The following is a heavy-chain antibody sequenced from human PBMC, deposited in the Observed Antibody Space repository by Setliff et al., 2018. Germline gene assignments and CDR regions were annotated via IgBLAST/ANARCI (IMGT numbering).Heavy chain of an antibody. CDR3: AKEALLWFGELSDAFDI. CDR2: ISGSGGST. CDR1: GGSISSHY. V-gene: IGHV3-23*01. J-gene: IGHJ3*02. Sequence: LSLTCTVSGGSISSHYWSWIRQSPGKGLEWVSAISGSGGSTYYADSVKGRFTISRDNSKNTLYLQMNSLRAEDTAVYYCAKEALLWFGELSDAFDIWGQGTMVTVSS. D-gene: IGHD3-10*01.